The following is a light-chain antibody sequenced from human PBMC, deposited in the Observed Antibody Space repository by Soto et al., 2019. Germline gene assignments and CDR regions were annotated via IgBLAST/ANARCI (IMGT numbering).Light chain of an antibody. CDR3: HSYESSLSASV. CDR2: GNN. Sequence: QSVLTQPPSVSWAPGQRVTISCTGSSSNIGAGYDVHWYQQLPGTAPKLLIFGNNYRPSGVPYRFSGSKSGNSASLAITGLQAEDEADYYCHSYESSLSASVFGGGTKLTVL. J-gene: IGLJ3*02. CDR1: SSNIGAGYD. V-gene: IGLV1-40*01.